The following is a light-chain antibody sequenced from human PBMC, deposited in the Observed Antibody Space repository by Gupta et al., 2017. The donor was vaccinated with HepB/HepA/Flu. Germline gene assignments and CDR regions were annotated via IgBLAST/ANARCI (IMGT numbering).Light chain of an antibody. CDR3: CSYAGTSAYVL. V-gene: IGLV2-23*02. CDR2: EVS. J-gene: IGLJ2*01. Sequence: QSALTPPASVAGSPGQSITISCTGTSSDVGSYKLVSWYQHHPGKAPKLMIYEVSKRPSGVSNRFSGSKSGNTASLTISGLQAEDEADYYCCSYAGTSAYVLFGGGTKLTVL. CDR1: SSDVGSYKL.